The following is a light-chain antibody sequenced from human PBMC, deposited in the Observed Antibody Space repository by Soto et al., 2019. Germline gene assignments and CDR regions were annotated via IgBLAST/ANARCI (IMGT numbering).Light chain of an antibody. J-gene: IGLJ3*02. V-gene: IGLV2-23*02. CDR2: DVS. CDR3: CSYAGSSALV. Sequence: QSALTQPASVSGSPGQSITISCTGTSSDIGRYNLVSWYQQDPGKAPKLLIYDVSERPSGVSNRFSGSKSGNTASLTISGLQVEDEADYYCCSYAGSSALVFGGGTKVTVL. CDR1: SSDIGRYNL.